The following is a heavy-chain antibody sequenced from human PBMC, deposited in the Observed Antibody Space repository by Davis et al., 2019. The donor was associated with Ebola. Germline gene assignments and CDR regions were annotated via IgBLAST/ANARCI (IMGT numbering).Heavy chain of an antibody. CDR1: GGSISSYY. Sequence: MPSETLSLTCTVSGGSISSYYWSWIRQPPGKGLEWIGYIYYTESTNYNPSLKSRVTISVDMSKNQFSLKMTSVTAADTAVYYCARGAHYYDSSGYDSWGQGTLVTVSS. V-gene: IGHV4-59*01. D-gene: IGHD3-22*01. CDR3: ARGAHYYDSSGYDS. CDR2: IYYTEST. J-gene: IGHJ4*02.